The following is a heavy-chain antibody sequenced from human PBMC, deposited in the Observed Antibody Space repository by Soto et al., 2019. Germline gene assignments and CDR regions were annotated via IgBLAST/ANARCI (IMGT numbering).Heavy chain of an antibody. J-gene: IGHJ4*02. CDR2: IMPFFGSG. Sequence: QVYLVQSGAEVKKPGSSVKVSCKALRGTFTNYAFSWVRQAPGQGLEWMGGIMPFFGSGNYAQKFQGRINITADESTSSVYLELNRLRSEDTAVYYCARDRAGYYSQFVYWGQGTLVNVSS. D-gene: IGHD3-22*01. V-gene: IGHV1-69*01. CDR3: ARDRAGYYSQFVY. CDR1: RGTFTNYA.